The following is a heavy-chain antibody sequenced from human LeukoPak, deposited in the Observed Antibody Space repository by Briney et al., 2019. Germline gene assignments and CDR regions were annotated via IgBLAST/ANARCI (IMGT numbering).Heavy chain of an antibody. D-gene: IGHD3-10*01. J-gene: IGHJ4*02. Sequence: QAGGSLRLSCAVSGFTFSSYWMHWVRQAPGKVLVWVSRINSDGSTTTYADSVKGRFTISRDNAKNTLYVQMNSLRTEDAAVYYCVSFGSGRPYWGQGTLVTVSS. CDR1: GFTFSSYW. CDR3: VSFGSGRPY. V-gene: IGHV3-74*01. CDR2: INSDGSTT.